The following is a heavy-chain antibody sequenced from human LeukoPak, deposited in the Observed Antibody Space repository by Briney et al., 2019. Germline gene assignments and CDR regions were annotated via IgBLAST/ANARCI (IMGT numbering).Heavy chain of an antibody. CDR1: GFTFGDYA. CDR2: IRSKAYGETT. J-gene: IGHJ6*02. V-gene: IGHV3-49*04. Sequence: GGSLRLSCTASGFTFGDYAMSWVRQAPGKGLEWVGFIRSKAYGETTEYAASVRGRFTISRDDSKCIAYLQMNSLKTEDTAVYYCTQTAAGKNYYGMDVWGQGTTVTVSS. CDR3: TQTAAGKNYYGMDV. D-gene: IGHD6-13*01.